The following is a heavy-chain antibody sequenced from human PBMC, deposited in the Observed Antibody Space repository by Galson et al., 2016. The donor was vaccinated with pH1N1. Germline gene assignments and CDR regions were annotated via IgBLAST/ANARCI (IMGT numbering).Heavy chain of an antibody. D-gene: IGHD3-10*01. J-gene: IGHJ4*02. CDR2: ISYDGSDQ. V-gene: IGHV3-30*18. Sequence: SLRLSCAASGFSFSSFGMHWVRQAPGKGLEWVAVISYDGSDQYYADSVKGRFTISRDNFKNTLYLQMNSLRAEDTAVYHCAKDRLVLLWFGESTVGFWGQGTLVTVSS. CDR3: AKDRLVLLWFGESTVGF. CDR1: GFSFSSFG.